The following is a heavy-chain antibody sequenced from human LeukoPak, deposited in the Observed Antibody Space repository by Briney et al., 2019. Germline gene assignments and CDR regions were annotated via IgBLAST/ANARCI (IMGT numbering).Heavy chain of an antibody. CDR1: GFTFSSYS. CDR3: ARDLKEDGVTYYFDY. D-gene: IGHD2-15*01. CDR2: ISSSSSYI. Sequence: GGSLRLSCAASGFTFSSYSMNWVRQARGKGLEWVSSISSSSSYIYYADSVKGRFTISRDNAKNSLYLQMNSLRAEDTAVYYCARDLKEDGVTYYFDYWGQGTLVTVSS. V-gene: IGHV3-21*01. J-gene: IGHJ4*02.